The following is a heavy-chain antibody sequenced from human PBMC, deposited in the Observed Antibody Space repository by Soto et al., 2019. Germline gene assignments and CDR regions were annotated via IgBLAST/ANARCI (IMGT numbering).Heavy chain of an antibody. CDR2: IKSKTDGGTT. D-gene: IGHD3-3*01. J-gene: IGHJ6*03. CDR3: TTGTYYVFWSGCAMPPYYMDV. CDR1: GFTFSNAW. V-gene: IGHV3-15*01. Sequence: LRLSCAASGFTFSNAWMSWVRQAPGKGLEWVGRIKSKTDGGTTDYAAPVKGRLTISRDDSKNTLYLQMNSLKTEDTAVYYCTTGTYYVFWSGCAMPPYYMDVWGKGTTVTVSS.